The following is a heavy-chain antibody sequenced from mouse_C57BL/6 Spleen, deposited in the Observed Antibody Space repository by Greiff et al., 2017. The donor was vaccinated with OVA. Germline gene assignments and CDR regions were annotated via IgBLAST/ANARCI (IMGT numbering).Heavy chain of an antibody. D-gene: IGHD2-5*01. CDR3: ARRAYYSTDYYAMDY. V-gene: IGHV1-39*01. CDR1: GYSFTDYN. Sequence: VQLQQSGPELVKPGASVKISCKASGYSFTDYNMNWVKQSTGKSLEWIGVINPNYGTTSYNQKFKGKATLTVDQSSSTAYMQLNSLTSEDSAVYYCARRAYYSTDYYAMDYWGQGTSVTVSS. CDR2: INPNYGTT. J-gene: IGHJ4*01.